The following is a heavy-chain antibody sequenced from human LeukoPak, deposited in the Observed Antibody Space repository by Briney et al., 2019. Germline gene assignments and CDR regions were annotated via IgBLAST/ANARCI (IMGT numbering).Heavy chain of an antibody. V-gene: IGHV3-30*18. D-gene: IGHD6-19*01. CDR3: AKSSSGWSYFDY. CDR1: GFTFSSYG. Sequence: GRSLRLSCAASGFTFSSYGMHWVRQAPGKGLEWVAVISYDGSNKYYADSVKGRFTISRDNSKNTLYLQMNSLRAEDTAVYYCAKSSSGWSYFDYWGQGTLATVSS. CDR2: ISYDGSNK. J-gene: IGHJ4*02.